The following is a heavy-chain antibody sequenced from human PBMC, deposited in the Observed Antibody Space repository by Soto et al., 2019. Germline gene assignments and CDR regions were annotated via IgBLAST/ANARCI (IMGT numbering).Heavy chain of an antibody. D-gene: IGHD4-4*01. CDR3: ARDSYSNSYGSFDY. CDR2: ISSSGSTI. V-gene: IGHV3-48*03. Sequence: SLGLSCAASGFTFSSYEMNWVLQAPGKGLEWVSYISSSGSTIYYADSVKGRFTISRDNAKNSLYLQMNSLRAEDTAVYYCARDSYSNSYGSFDYWGQGTLVTVSS. J-gene: IGHJ4*02. CDR1: GFTFSSYE.